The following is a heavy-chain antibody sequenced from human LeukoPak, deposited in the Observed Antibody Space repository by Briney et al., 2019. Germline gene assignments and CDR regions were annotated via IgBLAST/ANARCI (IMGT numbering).Heavy chain of an antibody. V-gene: IGHV4-59*01. CDR2: IYYSGST. CDR1: GGSISTYY. D-gene: IGHD3-10*01. CDR3: ARTSGTVYYYGMDV. J-gene: IGHJ6*02. Sequence: PSETPSLTCAVSGGSISTYYWSWIRQPPGKGLEWIGYIYYSGSTNYNPSLKSRVTISVDTSKNQFSLKLSSVTAADTAVYYCARTSGTVYYYGMDVWGQGTTVTVSS.